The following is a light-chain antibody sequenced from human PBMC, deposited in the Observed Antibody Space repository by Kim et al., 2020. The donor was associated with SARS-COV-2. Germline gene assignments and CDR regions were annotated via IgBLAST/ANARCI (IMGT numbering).Light chain of an antibody. CDR1: DTGSKS. Sequence: SYELTQPPSVSVAPGKTATITCGTDDTGSKSVHWYQQKPGQAPALVIYNNYVRPSGIPERFSGSNSGNTATLTISRVEAGDEADYYWQVWHTSSDPFVFG. V-gene: IGLV3-21*04. CDR3: QVWHTSSDPFV. CDR2: NNY. J-gene: IGLJ1*01.